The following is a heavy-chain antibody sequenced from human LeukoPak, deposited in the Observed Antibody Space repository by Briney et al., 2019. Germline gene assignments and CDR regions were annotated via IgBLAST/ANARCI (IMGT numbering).Heavy chain of an antibody. CDR2: ISHSGST. V-gene: IGHV4-39*01. D-gene: IGHD2-2*01. J-gene: IGHJ4*02. CDR3: ARQSCSSTSCYFSFGGAYEY. Sequence: SETLSLTSTISGGSISTRHYWGWIRQAPRKGLEWIGSISHSGSTDYNPSLKSRISISVDTSKNQFSLQLSSVTAADTAVYYCARQSCSSTSCYFSFGGAYEYWGQGTLVTVSS. CDR1: GGSISTRHY.